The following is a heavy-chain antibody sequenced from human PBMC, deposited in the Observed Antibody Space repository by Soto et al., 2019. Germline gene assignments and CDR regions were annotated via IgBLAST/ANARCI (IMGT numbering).Heavy chain of an antibody. CDR1: GFIISRNG. CDR3: ARDYGDLGYDS. CDR2: LWNDGYTK. J-gene: IGHJ4*02. Sequence: QVQLVQTGGGVVQPGTSLRLSCAASGFIISRNGLHWVRQAPGKGLEWVAILWNDGYTKYYADSVQGRFDISRDSSTNTLYLQMDSLRVEDTGVYYRARDYGDLGYDSWGQGTLVIVSS. V-gene: IGHV3-33*01. D-gene: IGHD4-17*01.